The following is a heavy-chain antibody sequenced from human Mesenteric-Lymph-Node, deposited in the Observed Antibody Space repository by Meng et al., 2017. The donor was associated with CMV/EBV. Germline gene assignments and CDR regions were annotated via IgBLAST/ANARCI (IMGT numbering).Heavy chain of an antibody. CDR2: INHSGST. V-gene: IGHV4-34*01. CDR3: ARACRRLCRGIAARPFAY. J-gene: IGHJ4*02. Sequence: SETLSLTCAVYGGSFSGYYWSWIRQPPGKGLEWIGEINHSGSTNYNPSLKSRVTISVDTSKNQFSLKLGSVTAADTAVYYRARACRRLCRGIAARPFAYWGQGTLVTVSS. D-gene: IGHD6-6*01. CDR1: GGSFSGYY.